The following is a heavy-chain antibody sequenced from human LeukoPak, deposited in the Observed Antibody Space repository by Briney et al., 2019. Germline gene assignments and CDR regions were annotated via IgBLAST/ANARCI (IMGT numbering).Heavy chain of an antibody. Sequence: PSETLSLTCNVSGDSITSDYWSWIRQSPGRGLEWIGYINYSGNSPYNPALNSRVTISVNRSNKQVSLKMRSMTAADTAVYYCARLDCISDTCYNYWAPGALVTVSS. D-gene: IGHD2-15*01. V-gene: IGHV4-59*08. CDR1: GDSITSDY. J-gene: IGHJ4*02. CDR3: ARLDCISDTCYNY. CDR2: INYSGNS.